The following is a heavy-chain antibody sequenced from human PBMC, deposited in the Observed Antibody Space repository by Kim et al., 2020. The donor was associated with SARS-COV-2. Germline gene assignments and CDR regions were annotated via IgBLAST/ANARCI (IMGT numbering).Heavy chain of an antibody. CDR1: GGSISSYY. V-gene: IGHV4-59*13. D-gene: IGHD4-17*01. Sequence: SETLSLTCTVSGGSISSYYWSWIRQPPGKGLEWIGCFYYSGSTDYNPSLRSRVTLSVDTSKNQFSLRLSSVTAADTAVYYCARGPDYGGNQMPFDIWGQGTLVTVSS. J-gene: IGHJ3*02. CDR3: ARGPDYGGNQMPFDI. CDR2: FYYSGST.